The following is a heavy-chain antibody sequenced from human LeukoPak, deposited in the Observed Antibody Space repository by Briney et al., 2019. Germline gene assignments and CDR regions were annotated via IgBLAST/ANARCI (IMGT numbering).Heavy chain of an antibody. Sequence: ASVKVSCKASGYTFTGYYMHWVRQAPGQGGEWMGWINPNRGGTNYAQKFQGRVTTTRDTSISTAYMELCRLRSDDTAVYFCARNPPYYYGSGSYYIRTYYFDYWGQGTLVTVSS. CDR2: INPNRGGT. CDR1: GYTFTGYY. CDR3: ARNPPYYYGSGSYYIRTYYFDY. D-gene: IGHD3-10*01. J-gene: IGHJ4*02. V-gene: IGHV1-2*02.